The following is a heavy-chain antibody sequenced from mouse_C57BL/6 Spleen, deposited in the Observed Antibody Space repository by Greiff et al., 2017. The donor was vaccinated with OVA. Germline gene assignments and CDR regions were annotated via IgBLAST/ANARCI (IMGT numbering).Heavy chain of an antibody. D-gene: IGHD2-4*01. Sequence: QVQLKQPGAELVRPGSSVKLSCKASGYTFTSYWMHWVKQRPIQGLEWIGNIDPSDSETHYNQKFKDKATLTVDKSSSTAYMQLSSLTSEDSAVYYCARDDYGDYFDYWGQGTTLTVSS. CDR2: IDPSDSET. CDR3: ARDDYGDYFDY. CDR1: GYTFTSYW. V-gene: IGHV1-52*01. J-gene: IGHJ2*01.